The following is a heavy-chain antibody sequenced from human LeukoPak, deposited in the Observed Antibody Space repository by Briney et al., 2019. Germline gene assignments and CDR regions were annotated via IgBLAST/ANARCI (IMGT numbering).Heavy chain of an antibody. Sequence: GGSLRLSCAASGFTFSTYPMSWVRQAPGKGLEWVSAINTAETTYYADSVRGRFTISRDNSKNTVYVQMHSLRDEDTAVYYCAKTAARGNYYYGMDVWGQGTTVTVSS. D-gene: IGHD6-6*01. CDR3: AKTAARGNYYYGMDV. CDR1: GFTFSTYP. V-gene: IGHV3-23*01. CDR2: INTAETT. J-gene: IGHJ6*02.